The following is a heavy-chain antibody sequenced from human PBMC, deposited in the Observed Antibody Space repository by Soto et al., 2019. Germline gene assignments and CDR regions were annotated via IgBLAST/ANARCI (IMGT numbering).Heavy chain of an antibody. CDR2: IVVGSGNT. Sequence: AASVKVSCKASGFTFTSSAVQWVRQARGQRLEWIGWIVVGSGNTNYAQKFQERVTITRDMSTSTAYMELSSLRSEDTAVYYCAAVTTIFGVVTAPYDAFDIWGQGTMVTVSS. CDR1: GFTFTSSA. D-gene: IGHD3-3*01. V-gene: IGHV1-58*01. J-gene: IGHJ3*02. CDR3: AAVTTIFGVVTAPYDAFDI.